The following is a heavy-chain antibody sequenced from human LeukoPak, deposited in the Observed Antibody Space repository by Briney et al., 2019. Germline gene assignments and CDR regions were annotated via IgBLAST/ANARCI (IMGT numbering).Heavy chain of an antibody. CDR2: IIPIFGTA. CDR1: GGTFSSYA. J-gene: IGHJ4*02. CDR3: ARGSPYYYDSSEHFDY. D-gene: IGHD3-22*01. V-gene: IGHV1-69*13. Sequence: SVTVSFKASGGTFSSYAISWVRQAPGQGLEWMGGIIPIFGTANYAQKFQGRVTITADESTSTAYMELSSLRSEDTAVYYCARGSPYYYDSSEHFDYWGQGTLVTVSS.